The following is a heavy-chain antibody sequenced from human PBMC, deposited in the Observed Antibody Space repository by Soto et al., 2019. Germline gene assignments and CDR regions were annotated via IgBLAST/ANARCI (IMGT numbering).Heavy chain of an antibody. D-gene: IGHD6-6*01. CDR2: IKQDGTLR. CDR3: ATADRGSSALR. J-gene: IGHJ4*02. Sequence: VELVESGGGLVQPGGSLRLSCAASGFTFSDHWMSWVRQAPGKGLEWVANIKQDGTLRFYMDSVKGRFTISRDNAKNSLYLQMNSLRAEDTAVYYCATADRGSSALRWGQGTLVTVSS. V-gene: IGHV3-7*01. CDR1: GFTFSDHW.